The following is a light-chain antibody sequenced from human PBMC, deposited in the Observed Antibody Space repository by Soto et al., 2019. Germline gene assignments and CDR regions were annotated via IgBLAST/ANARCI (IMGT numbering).Light chain of an antibody. CDR2: GAS. CDR3: QQDNNWPRT. V-gene: IGKV3-15*01. J-gene: IGKJ1*01. Sequence: EIVMTQSLATLSVSLEKRATLYCRASQSVSSNLAWYQQKPGQAPRLLIYGASTRATGIPARFSGSGSGTEFSLSICSLQSEDFAVYYCQQDNNWPRTFGQGTMV. CDR1: QSVSSN.